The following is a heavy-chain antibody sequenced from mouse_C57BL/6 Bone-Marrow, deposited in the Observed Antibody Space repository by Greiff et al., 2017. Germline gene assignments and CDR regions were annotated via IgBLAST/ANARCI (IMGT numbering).Heavy chain of an antibody. CDR2: IAPENGAT. J-gene: IGHJ1*03. V-gene: IGHV14-4*01. Sequence: EVQLQQSGAELVRPGASVKLSCTASGFNIKDDYMHWVKQRPEQGLEWIGWIAPENGATEYASQFPGKATITADPSSNTADLQLSSLTSEDTAVYYGTTDTTDWYFDVWGTGTTVTVAA. CDR3: TTDTTDWYFDV. CDR1: GFNIKDDY. D-gene: IGHD1-1*01.